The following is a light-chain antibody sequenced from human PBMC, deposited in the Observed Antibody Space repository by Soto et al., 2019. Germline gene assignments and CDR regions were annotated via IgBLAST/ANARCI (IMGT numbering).Light chain of an antibody. CDR1: ETITSSF. CDR3: QQYSSRRLT. Sequence: EIVLTQSPGTLSLSPGERATLSCRASETITSSFLAWYHQKPGQAPRLLIHGASNRAPGTPDRFSGSGSGTDFTLIIGRLAPEDFAMYCCQQYSSRRLTFGGGTKVEIK. CDR2: GAS. J-gene: IGKJ4*01. V-gene: IGKV3-20*01.